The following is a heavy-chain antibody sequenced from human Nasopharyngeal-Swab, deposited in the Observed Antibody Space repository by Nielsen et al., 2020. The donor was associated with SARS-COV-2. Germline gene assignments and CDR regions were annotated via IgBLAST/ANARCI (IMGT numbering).Heavy chain of an antibody. CDR3: TRCGGSCYTGKDY. Sequence: GESLKISCAASGFTFSGSAMHWVRQASGKGLEWVGRIRSKGNSYATAYAASVKGRFTISRDDSKNTAYLQMNSLITEDTAVYYCTRCGGSCYTGKDYWGQGTLVTVSS. V-gene: IGHV3-73*01. CDR2: IRSKGNSYAT. D-gene: IGHD2-15*01. J-gene: IGHJ4*02. CDR1: GFTFSGSA.